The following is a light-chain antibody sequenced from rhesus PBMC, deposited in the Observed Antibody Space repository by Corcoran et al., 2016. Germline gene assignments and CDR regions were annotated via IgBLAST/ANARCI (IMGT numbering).Light chain of an antibody. CDR1: LSIYDN. CDR2: GAS. J-gene: IGKJ2*01. Sequence: DIQLTQSPSALSASVGDRVTISCRESLSIYDNLAWYQQKSGKAPNLLIYGASGLQTGTPSRFSGNGSRTDFTLTINGLQPEDSATYYCPHSYASPYTFGQGTKVAI. CDR3: PHSYASPYT. V-gene: IGKV1S17*01.